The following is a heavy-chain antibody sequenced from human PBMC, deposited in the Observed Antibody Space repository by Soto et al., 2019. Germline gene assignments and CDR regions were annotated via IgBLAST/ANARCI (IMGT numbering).Heavy chain of an antibody. Sequence: HSETLSLTCTVSGGSISSGDYYWSWIRQPPGKGLEWIGYIYYSGSTYYNPSLKSRVTISVDTSKNQFSLKLSSVTAADTAVYYCARSSSRGDSSGYPTVGPYFDYWGQGTLVTVSS. D-gene: IGHD3-22*01. CDR2: IYYSGST. V-gene: IGHV4-30-4*01. CDR1: GGSISSGDYY. J-gene: IGHJ4*02. CDR3: ARSSSRGDSSGYPTVGPYFDY.